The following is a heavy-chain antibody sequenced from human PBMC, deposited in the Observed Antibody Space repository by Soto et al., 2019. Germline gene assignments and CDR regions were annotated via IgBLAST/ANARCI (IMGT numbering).Heavy chain of an antibody. CDR3: AKDGGRYDFWSGYYPD. D-gene: IGHD3-3*01. Sequence: GGSLRLSCAASGFTFSSYAMSWVRQAPGKGLEWVSAISGSGGSTYYADSVKGRFTISRDNSKNTLYLQMNSLRAEDTAVYYCAKDGGRYDFWSGYYPDWGQGTLVTVSS. CDR1: GFTFSSYA. J-gene: IGHJ4*02. CDR2: ISGSGGST. V-gene: IGHV3-23*01.